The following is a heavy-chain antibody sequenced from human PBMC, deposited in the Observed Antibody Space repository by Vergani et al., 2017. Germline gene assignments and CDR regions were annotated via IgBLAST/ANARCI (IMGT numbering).Heavy chain of an antibody. CDR1: GDAISRDTYS. D-gene: IGHD3/OR15-3a*01. CDR2: VYYSVTT. Sequence: QLQLQESDSRLVNPSQTLSLTCTLSGDAISRDTYSWNWVRQPPGKPLEGIGSVYYSVTTYYNPSLGGRVTMSIDKSKNHFSLTLTSVTAADSAFYFCARGQTGYSRDWSTYFFYMDVWSKGTTVTVSS. J-gene: IGHJ6*03. V-gene: IGHV4-30-2*01. CDR3: ARGQTGYSRDWSTYFFYMDV.